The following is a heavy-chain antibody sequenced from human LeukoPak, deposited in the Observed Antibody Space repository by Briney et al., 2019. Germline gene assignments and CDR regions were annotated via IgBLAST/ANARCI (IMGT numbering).Heavy chain of an antibody. D-gene: IGHD3-22*01. J-gene: IGHJ4*02. V-gene: IGHV1-18*01. CDR1: GYTFTSYG. CDR2: ISAYNGNT. Sequence: GASVKVSCKASGYTFTSYGISWVRQAPGQGLEWMGWISAYNGNTNYAQKLQGRVTMTTDTSTSTAYMELRSLRSDDTAVYYCASGRYSYDSSGYLDYWGQGTLVTVSS. CDR3: ASGRYSYDSSGYLDY.